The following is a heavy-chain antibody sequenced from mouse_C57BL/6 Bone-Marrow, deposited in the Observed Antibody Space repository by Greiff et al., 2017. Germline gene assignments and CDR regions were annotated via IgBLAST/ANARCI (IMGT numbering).Heavy chain of an antibody. Sequence: QVQLKQPGAELVRPGSSVKLSCKASGYTFTSYWMHWVKQRPIQGLEWIGNIDPSDSDTHYNQKFKDKATLTVDKSSSTAYIQLSSLTSEDSAVYYCARCYYSSSRFDYWDQGTTLTVSS. D-gene: IGHD1-1*01. V-gene: IGHV1-52*01. CDR3: ARCYYSSSRFDY. CDR1: GYTFTSYW. CDR2: IDPSDSDT. J-gene: IGHJ2*01.